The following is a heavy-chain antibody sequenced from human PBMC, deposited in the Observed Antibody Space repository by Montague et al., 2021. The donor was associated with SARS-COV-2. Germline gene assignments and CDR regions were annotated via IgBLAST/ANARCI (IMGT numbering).Heavy chain of an antibody. J-gene: IGHJ2*01. Sequence: SLRLSCSVSGFTFSSYGMHWVRQAPGKGLEWVALIWYDGSNKYYXDSVKGRFTISRDNSKNTLYLQMNSLRAEDSAVYYCARDKPLWYFDLWGRGTLVTVSS. CDR2: IWYDGSNK. CDR1: GFTFSSYG. V-gene: IGHV3-33*01. CDR3: ARDKPLWYFDL.